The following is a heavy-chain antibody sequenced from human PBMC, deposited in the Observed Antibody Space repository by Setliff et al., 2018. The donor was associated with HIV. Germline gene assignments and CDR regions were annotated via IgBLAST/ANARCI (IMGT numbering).Heavy chain of an antibody. CDR2: TRSKAYGGTT. J-gene: IGHJ4*02. V-gene: IGHV3-49*04. Sequence: GESLRLSCTASGFTFGDHAVSWVRQAPGKGLEWVGFTRSKAYGGTTEYAASVKGRFTILRDDSKSVAYLQMNSLKTEDTAVYYCTSARDFWSGYYTVPYYFHYWGQGTLVTVSS. CDR3: TSARDFWSGYYTVPYYFHY. D-gene: IGHD3-3*01. CDR1: GFTFGDHA.